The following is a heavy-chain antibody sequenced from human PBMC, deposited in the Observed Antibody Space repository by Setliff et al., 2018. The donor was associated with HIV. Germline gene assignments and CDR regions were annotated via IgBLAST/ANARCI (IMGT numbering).Heavy chain of an antibody. CDR1: GFSLSNYW. CDR2: ISFDGTKT. D-gene: IGHD1-1*01. V-gene: IGHV3-30*03. CDR3: ASARIQTGGTSTSFDF. Sequence: GESLKISCAASGFSLSNYWIHWVRQAPGKGLVWVSVISFDGTKTSYADSVKDRFTISRDNSKNTLYLQLNSLRPDDTGVYYCASARIQTGGTSTSFDFWGQGALVTVSS. J-gene: IGHJ4*02.